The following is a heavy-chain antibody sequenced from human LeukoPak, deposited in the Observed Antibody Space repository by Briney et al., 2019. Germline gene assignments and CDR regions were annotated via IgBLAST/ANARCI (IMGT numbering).Heavy chain of an antibody. J-gene: IGHJ4*02. CDR3: AAAWDLTMVRGVIIRNDY. V-gene: IGHV1-2*02. Sequence: ASVKVSCKASGYTFTGYYMHWVRQAPGQGLEWMGWINPNRGGTNYAQKFQGRVTMTRDTSISTAYMELSRLRSDDTAVYYCAAAWDLTMVRGVIIRNDYWGQGTLATVSS. D-gene: IGHD3-10*01. CDR1: GYTFTGYY. CDR2: INPNRGGT.